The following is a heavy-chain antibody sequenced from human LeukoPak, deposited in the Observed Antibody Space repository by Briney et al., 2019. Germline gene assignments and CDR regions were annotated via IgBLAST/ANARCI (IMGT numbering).Heavy chain of an antibody. J-gene: IGHJ1*01. D-gene: IGHD6-19*01. CDR1: GFTFSSYS. Sequence: GGSLRLSCAASGFTFSSYSMKWVRQAPGKGLEWVSSITSSSSYIYYADSVKGRFTISRDNAKNSLYLQMTSLRADDTAVYYCAKAPHTDIAVVDWGQGTLVTVSS. V-gene: IGHV3-21*01. CDR2: ITSSSSYI. CDR3: AKAPHTDIAVVD.